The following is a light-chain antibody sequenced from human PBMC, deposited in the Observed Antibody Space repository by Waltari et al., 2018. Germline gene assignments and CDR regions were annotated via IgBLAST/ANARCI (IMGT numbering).Light chain of an antibody. CDR2: YAW. CDR3: HVWHPHVDPGV. CDR1: NIGTYS. J-gene: IGLJ1*01. V-gene: IGLV3-21*04. Sequence: SYVVTQPPSVSVAPGETATITCGGDNIGTYSVHWYQQKAGQAPVLVIFYAWDRPPGIPDRFSGSNSGNTATLTISRVEAGDEARYYCHVWHPHVDPGVFGTGTEVTVL.